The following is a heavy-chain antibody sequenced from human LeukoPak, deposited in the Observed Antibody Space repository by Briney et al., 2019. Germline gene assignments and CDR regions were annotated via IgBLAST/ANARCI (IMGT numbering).Heavy chain of an antibody. CDR3: AKSESSGWSDAFDI. D-gene: IGHD6-13*01. Sequence: GGALRLSCSASGFTLSSYAMSWVPQAPGKGLERVSAISGSGGSTYYAESVKGRFTIARDNSKNTLYLQMDSLRAGDTAVYYCAKSESSGWSDAFDIWGEGTMVTVSS. CDR2: ISGSGGST. J-gene: IGHJ3*02. V-gene: IGHV3-23*01. CDR1: GFTLSSYA.